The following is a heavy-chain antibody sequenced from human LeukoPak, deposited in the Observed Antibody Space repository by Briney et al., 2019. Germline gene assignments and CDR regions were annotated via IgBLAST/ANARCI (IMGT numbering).Heavy chain of an antibody. J-gene: IGHJ3*02. CDR2: IYHSGST. Sequence: KPSETLSLTCTVSGYSISSGYYWGWIRQPPGKGLEWIGSIYHSGSTYYNPSLKSRVTISVDTSKNQFSLKLSSVTAADTAVYYCARQVGLRYFDWLLSGNDAFDIWGQGTMVTVSS. CDR1: GYSISSGYY. CDR3: ARQVGLRYFDWLLSGNDAFDI. V-gene: IGHV4-38-2*02. D-gene: IGHD3-9*01.